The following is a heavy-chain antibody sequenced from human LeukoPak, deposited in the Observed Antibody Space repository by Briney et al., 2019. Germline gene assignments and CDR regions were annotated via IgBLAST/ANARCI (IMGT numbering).Heavy chain of an antibody. CDR1: GYTFTDNF. Sequence: ASVKVSCKASGYTFTDNFLHWVRQAPGQGLEWMGWINPNSGGTNYAQKFQGRVTMTRDTSISTAYMELSRLRSDDTAVYYCARVFQKQLSDYWGQGGLVTVSS. CDR2: INPNSGGT. CDR3: ARVFQKQLSDY. J-gene: IGHJ4*02. D-gene: IGHD6-13*01. V-gene: IGHV1-2*02.